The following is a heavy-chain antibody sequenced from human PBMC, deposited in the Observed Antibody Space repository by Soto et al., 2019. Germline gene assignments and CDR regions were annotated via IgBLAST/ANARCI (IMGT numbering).Heavy chain of an antibody. CDR1: GFTFTSYC. V-gene: IGHV1-46*01. CDR3: ATYYCAREGSSGWPFDY. J-gene: IGHJ4*02. Sequence: QVQLVQSGAEVKKPGASVKVSCKTSGFTFTSYCMHWVRQAPGQGLEWMGIINPSGGGTSYAQKCQGRVTITRDTSTSTAYMQMSSLRYEDTAMDSCATYYCAREGSSGWPFDYWGQGTLVTVSS. D-gene: IGHD6-19*01. CDR2: INPSGGGT.